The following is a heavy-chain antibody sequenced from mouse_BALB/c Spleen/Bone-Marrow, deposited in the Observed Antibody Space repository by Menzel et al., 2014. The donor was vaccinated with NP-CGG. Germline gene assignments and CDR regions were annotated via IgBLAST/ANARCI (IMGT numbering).Heavy chain of an antibody. CDR1: GYTFTSYT. D-gene: IGHD1-1*01. Sequence: VKVVESGAELARLGASVKMSCKASGYTFTSYTMHWVKQRPGQGLEWIGYINPSSGYTNYNQKFKDKATLTADKSSSTAYMQLSSLTSEDSAVYYCARSLRWYFDVWGAGTTVTVSS. V-gene: IGHV1-4*01. J-gene: IGHJ1*01. CDR3: ARSLRWYFDV. CDR2: INPSSGYT.